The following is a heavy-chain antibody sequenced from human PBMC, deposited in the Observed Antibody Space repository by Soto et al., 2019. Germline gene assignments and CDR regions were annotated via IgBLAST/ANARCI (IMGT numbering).Heavy chain of an antibody. CDR2: INHSGRT. D-gene: IGHD3-3*01. CDR3: ARGRKYYDFWSGYSHPRYYFNY. J-gene: IGHJ4*02. CDR1: GGSFSCYC. Sequence: PSDTLSLNCADYGGSFSCYCWSWIRQPPGKGLEWIGEINHSGRTNYNPSLKSRVTISVDTSKSQFSLKLSSVTAADTAVYYCARGRKYYDFWSGYSHPRYYFNYWGQGTLVTVSS. V-gene: IGHV4-34*01.